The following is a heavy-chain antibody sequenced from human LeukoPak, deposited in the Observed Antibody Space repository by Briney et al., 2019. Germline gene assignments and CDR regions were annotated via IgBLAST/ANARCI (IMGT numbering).Heavy chain of an antibody. CDR2: INHSGST. CDR1: GGSFSGYY. D-gene: IGHD3-10*01. V-gene: IGHV4-34*01. CDR3: ARRHYYGSGTKALYYYYYMDV. J-gene: IGHJ6*03. Sequence: SETLSLTCAVYGGSFSGYYWSWIRQPPGKGLEWIGEINHSGSTNYNPSLKSRVTISVDTSKNQFSLKLSSVTAADTAVYYCARRHYYGSGTKALYYYYYMDVWGKGTTVTISS.